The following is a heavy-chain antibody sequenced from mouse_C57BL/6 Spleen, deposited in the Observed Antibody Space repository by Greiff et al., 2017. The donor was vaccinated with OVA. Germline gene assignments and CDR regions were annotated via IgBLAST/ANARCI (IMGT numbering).Heavy chain of an antibody. J-gene: IGHJ1*03. D-gene: IGHD1-1*01. V-gene: IGHV14-2*01. Sequence: VQLKESGAELVKPGASVKLSCTASGFNIKDYYMHWVKQRTEQGLEWIGRIDPEDGETKYAPKFQGKATITADTSSNTAYLQLSSLTSEDTAVYYCAFGSSSPWYFDVWGTGTTVTVSS. CDR3: AFGSSSPWYFDV. CDR1: GFNIKDYY. CDR2: IDPEDGET.